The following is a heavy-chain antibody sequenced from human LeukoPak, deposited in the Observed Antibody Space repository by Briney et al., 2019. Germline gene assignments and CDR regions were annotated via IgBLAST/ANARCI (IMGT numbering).Heavy chain of an antibody. V-gene: IGHV3-21*04. D-gene: IGHD2-2*01. CDR3: AKLVVVPAALDY. Sequence: GGSLRLSCAASGFTFSSYSMNWVRQAPGKGLEWVSSISSSSSYIYYADSVKGRFTISRDNAKNSLYLQMNSLRAEDTAVYYCAKLVVVPAALDYWGQGTLVTVSS. J-gene: IGHJ4*02. CDR1: GFTFSSYS. CDR2: ISSSSSYI.